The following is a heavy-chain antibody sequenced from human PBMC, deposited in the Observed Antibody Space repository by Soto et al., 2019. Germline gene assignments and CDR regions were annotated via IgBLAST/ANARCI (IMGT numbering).Heavy chain of an antibody. Sequence: PGWSLRLSCAASGFTFSSYAMHWVRQAPGKGLEWVAVISYDGSNKYYADSVKGRFTISRDNSKNTLYLQMNSLRAEDTAVYYCARDLYDFWSRDPGPEYWGQGTLVTVSS. CDR3: ARDLYDFWSRDPGPEY. CDR1: GFTFSSYA. CDR2: ISYDGSNK. J-gene: IGHJ4*02. D-gene: IGHD3-3*01. V-gene: IGHV3-30-3*01.